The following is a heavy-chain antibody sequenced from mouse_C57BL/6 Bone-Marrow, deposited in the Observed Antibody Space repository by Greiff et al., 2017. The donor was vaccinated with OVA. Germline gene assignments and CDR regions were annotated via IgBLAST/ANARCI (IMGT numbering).Heavy chain of an antibody. CDR1: GYTFTNYW. J-gene: IGHJ4*01. CDR3: ARGVVAAYYALDY. CDR2: IYPGGGYT. Sequence: VQLQQSGAELVRPGTSVKMSCKASGYTFTNYWIGWAKQRPGHGLEWIGDIYPGGGYTNYNEKFKGKATLTADKSSSTAYMQFSSLTSESSAIYYCARGVVAAYYALDYWGQGTSLTVSS. D-gene: IGHD1-1*01. V-gene: IGHV1-63*01.